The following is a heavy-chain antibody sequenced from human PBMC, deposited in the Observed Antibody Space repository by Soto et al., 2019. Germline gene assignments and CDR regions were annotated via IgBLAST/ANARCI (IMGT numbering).Heavy chain of an antibody. CDR2: ISAYNGNT. D-gene: IGHD2-21*02. V-gene: IGHV1-18*01. CDR3: ARVREGEKWGLLGH. Sequence: ASVKVSCKASGYTFTSYGISWVRQAPGQGLEWMGWISAYNGNTNYAQKLQGRVTMTTDTSTSTAYMELRSLRSDDTAVYYCARVREGEKWGLLGHWGQGTLVTVAS. J-gene: IGHJ1*01. CDR1: GYTFTSYG.